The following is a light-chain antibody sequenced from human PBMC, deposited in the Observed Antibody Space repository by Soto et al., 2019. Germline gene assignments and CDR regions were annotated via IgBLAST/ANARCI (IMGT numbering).Light chain of an antibody. Sequence: ILMTQSPATVSVSPGESATLSCRASQSIYYTVAWYQQRSGQAPRLLIYRASTRAPGVPARFSGSGSGTEFTLTISCLQPEDFKVYSCLQYHNLWAFGQGNKVEI. CDR3: LQYHNLWA. V-gene: IGKV3-15*01. CDR2: RAS. J-gene: IGKJ1*01. CDR1: QSIYYT.